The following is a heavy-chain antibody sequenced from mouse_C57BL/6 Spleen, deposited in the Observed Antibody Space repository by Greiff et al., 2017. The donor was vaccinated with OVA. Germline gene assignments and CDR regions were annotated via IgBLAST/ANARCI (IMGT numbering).Heavy chain of an antibody. V-gene: IGHV1-55*01. CDR1: GYTFTSYW. J-gene: IGHJ3*01. CDR2: IYPGSGST. Sequence: QVQLKQPGAELVKPGASVKMSCKASGYTFTSYWITWVKQRPGQGLEWIGDIYPGSGSTNYNEKFKSKATLTVDTSSSTAYMPLSSLTSEDSAVYDCARSGILPYGSRLLAYWGQGTLVTVSA. CDR3: ARSGILPYGSRLLAY. D-gene: IGHD1-1*01.